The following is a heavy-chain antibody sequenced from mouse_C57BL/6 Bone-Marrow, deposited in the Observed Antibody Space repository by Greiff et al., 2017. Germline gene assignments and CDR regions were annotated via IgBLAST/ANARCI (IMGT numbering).Heavy chain of an antibody. V-gene: IGHV1-50*01. CDR3: AIGGYYLLAWFAY. J-gene: IGHJ3*01. CDR1: GYTFTSYW. Sequence: QVQLQQPGAELVKPGASVKLSCKASGYTFTSYWMQWVKQRPGQGLEWIGEIDPSDSYTNYNQKFKGKATLTVDTSSSTAYMQLSSLTSEDSAVYYCAIGGYYLLAWFAYWGQGTLVTVSA. D-gene: IGHD2-3*01. CDR2: IDPSDSYT.